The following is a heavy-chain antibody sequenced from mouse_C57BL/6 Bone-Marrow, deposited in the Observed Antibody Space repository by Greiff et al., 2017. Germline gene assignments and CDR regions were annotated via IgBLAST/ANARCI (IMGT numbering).Heavy chain of an antibody. CDR2: IDPSDSET. J-gene: IGHJ4*01. CDR1: GYTFTSYW. CDR3: ARGILLLDCYAMDY. D-gene: IGHD1-1*01. Sequence: QVQLQQPGAELVRPGSSVKLSCKASGYTFTSYWMHWVKQRPIQGLEWIGNIDPSDSETHYNQKFKDKATLTVDKSSSTAYMQLSSLTSEDSAVYYCARGILLLDCYAMDYWGQGTSVTVSS. V-gene: IGHV1-52*01.